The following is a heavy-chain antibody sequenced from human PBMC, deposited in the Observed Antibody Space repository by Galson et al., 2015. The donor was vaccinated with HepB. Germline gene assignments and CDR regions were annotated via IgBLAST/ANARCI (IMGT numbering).Heavy chain of an antibody. CDR1: GFTFSSYW. CDR3: ARSSYPRVYYDILTGPPDY. Sequence: SLRLSCAASGFTFSSYWMSWVRQAPGKGLEWVANIKQDGSEKYYVDSVKGRFTISRDNAKNSLYLQMNSLRAEDTAVYYCARSSYPRVYYDILTGPPDYWGQGTLVTVSS. D-gene: IGHD3-9*01. V-gene: IGHV3-7*03. CDR2: IKQDGSEK. J-gene: IGHJ4*02.